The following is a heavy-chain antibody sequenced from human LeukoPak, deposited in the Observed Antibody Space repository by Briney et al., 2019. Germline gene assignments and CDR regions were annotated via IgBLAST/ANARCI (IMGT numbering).Heavy chain of an antibody. D-gene: IGHD2-15*01. Sequence: PSETLSLTCAVYGGSFNGYYWSWIRQPPGKGLEWIGEINHSGSTNYNPSLKSRVTISVDTSKNQFSLKLSSVTAADTAVYYCARNDCSGGSCYPPASWGQGTLVTVSS. J-gene: IGHJ5*02. CDR3: ARNDCSGGSCYPPAS. V-gene: IGHV4-34*01. CDR1: GGSFNGYY. CDR2: INHSGST.